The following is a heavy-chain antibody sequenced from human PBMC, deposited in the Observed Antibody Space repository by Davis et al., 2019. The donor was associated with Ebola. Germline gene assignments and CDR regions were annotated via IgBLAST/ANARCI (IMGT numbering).Heavy chain of an antibody. D-gene: IGHD2-2*01. J-gene: IGHJ5*02. CDR1: GGSIRNGYYY. CDR2: IYYMGTT. V-gene: IGHV4-30-4*08. Sequence: LRPSCTLSGGSIRNGYYYWSWIRQSPGKGLEWLGHIYYMGTTHYNPSFKSPLTMSIDTSSNQFYLELTSVTAADTAVYYCARNSTTSGWFDPWGQGTQVTVSS. CDR3: ARNSTTSGWFDP.